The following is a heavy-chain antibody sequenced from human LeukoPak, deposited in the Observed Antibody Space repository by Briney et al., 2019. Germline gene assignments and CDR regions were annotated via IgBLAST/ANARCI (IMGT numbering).Heavy chain of an antibody. J-gene: IGHJ4*02. CDR1: GGSISSSSYY. Sequence: SETLSLTCTVSGGSISSSSYYWGWIRQPPGKGLEGIGSIYYSGSTYYNPSLKSRVTISVDTPKNQFSLKLSSVTAADTAVYYCARHTYYDFWSGSGPRWDYWGQGTLVTISS. V-gene: IGHV4-39*01. CDR2: IYYSGST. D-gene: IGHD3-3*01. CDR3: ARHTYYDFWSGSGPRWDY.